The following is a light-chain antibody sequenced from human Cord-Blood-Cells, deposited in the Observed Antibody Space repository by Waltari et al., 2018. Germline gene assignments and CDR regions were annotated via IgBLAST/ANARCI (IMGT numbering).Light chain of an antibody. V-gene: IGKV3-20*01. Sequence: EIVLTQSPGTLSLSPGERATLSCRASQSVSSSYLAWYQQKPGQAPRLLIYGASSRATGIPDRCSGSGSGTDFTLTISRLEPEDFAVYYCQQSGAFGQGTKVEIK. CDR1: QSVSSSY. CDR2: GAS. CDR3: QQSGA. J-gene: IGKJ1*01.